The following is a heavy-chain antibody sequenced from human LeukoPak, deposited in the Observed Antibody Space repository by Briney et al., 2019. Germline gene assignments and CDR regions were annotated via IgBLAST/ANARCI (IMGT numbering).Heavy chain of an antibody. CDR3: AREGRESQGFDY. D-gene: IGHD3-10*01. V-gene: IGHV3-21*04. CDR2: ISGDSNYI. CDR1: RFTFSSYK. J-gene: IGHJ4*02. Sequence: GGSLRLSCAASRFTFSSYKMTWVRQAPGKGLEWVSSISGDSNYIYYADSVRGRFTFSRDNAKNSLYLQMNSLTAEDTAVYYCAREGRESQGFDYWGQGTLVTVSS.